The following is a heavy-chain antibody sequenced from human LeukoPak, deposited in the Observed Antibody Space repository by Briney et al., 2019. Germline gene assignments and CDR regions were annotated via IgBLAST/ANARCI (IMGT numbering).Heavy chain of an antibody. CDR3: AREPYYYGMDV. CDR1: GFTFTSYE. J-gene: IGHJ6*02. Sequence: GGSLRLSCAASGFTFTSYEMNWVRQAPGKGLEWVSYISSSSSTIYYADSVKGRFTISRDNAKNSLYLQMNSLRAEDTAVYYCAREPYYYGMDVWGQGTTVTVSS. V-gene: IGHV3-48*03. CDR2: ISSSSSTI.